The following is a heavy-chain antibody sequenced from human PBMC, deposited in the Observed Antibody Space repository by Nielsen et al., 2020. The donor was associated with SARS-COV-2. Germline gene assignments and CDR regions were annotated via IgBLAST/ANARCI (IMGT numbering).Heavy chain of an antibody. D-gene: IGHD3-22*01. CDR3: AAGTYYYDSSGYY. CDR1: GFTVSSNY. Sequence: GESLKISCAASGFTVSSNYMSWIRQAPGKGLEWVSYISSSSSYTNYADSVKGRFTISRDNAKNSLYLQMNSLRAEDTAVYYCAAGTYYYDSSGYYWGQGTLVTVSS. CDR2: ISSSSSYT. V-gene: IGHV3-11*03. J-gene: IGHJ4*02.